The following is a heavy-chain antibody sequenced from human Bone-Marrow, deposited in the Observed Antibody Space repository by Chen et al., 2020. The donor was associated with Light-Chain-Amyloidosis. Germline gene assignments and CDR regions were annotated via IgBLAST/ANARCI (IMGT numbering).Heavy chain of an antibody. D-gene: IGHD5-12*01. J-gene: IGHJ4*02. Sequence: QVQLVESGGGVVQPGRSLRLSCAASGFTFSSYAMHWVRQAPGKGLEWVAVITKDGSNKYYADSVKGRFTISRDNSKNTLYLQMNSLRAEDTAVYYCARAPGYDFPFDYWGQGTLVTVSS. CDR1: GFTFSSYA. V-gene: IGHV3-30-3*01. CDR2: ITKDGSNK. CDR3: ARAPGYDFPFDY.